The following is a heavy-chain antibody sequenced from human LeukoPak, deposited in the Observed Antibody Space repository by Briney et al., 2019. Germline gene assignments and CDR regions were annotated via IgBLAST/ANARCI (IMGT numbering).Heavy chain of an antibody. V-gene: IGHV6-1*01. Sequence: SQTVSLTCAISGDSVSSSTAPWKWIRQSPSRGLECLVRPYYRSKRYSDFEEYVNSRITIDPDTSKNQFSLRLNSVTPDDTAVYFCARGQTYSGRIFEYWGKGTMVTVSS. J-gene: IGHJ4*02. CDR2: PYYRSKRYS. CDR3: ARGQTYSGRIFEY. D-gene: IGHD5-12*01. CDR1: GDSVSSSTAP.